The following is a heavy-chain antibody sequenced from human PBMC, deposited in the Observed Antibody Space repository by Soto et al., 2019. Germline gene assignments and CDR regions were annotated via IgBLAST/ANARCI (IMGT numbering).Heavy chain of an antibody. J-gene: IGHJ6*02. CDR3: ARDDESSGYPRGGYYYYYYGMDV. CDR1: GFTFSSYA. Sequence: GGSLRLSCAASGFTFSSYAMHWVRQAPGKGLEWVAVISYDGSNKYYADSVKGRFTISRDNSKNTLYLQMNSLRAEDTAVYYCARDDESSGYPRGGYYYYYYGMDVWGQGTTVTVSS. V-gene: IGHV3-30-3*01. D-gene: IGHD3-22*01. CDR2: ISYDGSNK.